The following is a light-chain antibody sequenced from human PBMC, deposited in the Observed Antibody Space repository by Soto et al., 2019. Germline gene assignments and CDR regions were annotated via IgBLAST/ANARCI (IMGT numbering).Light chain of an antibody. CDR3: QQGYTTPT. CDR2: ATS. Sequence: DIQMTQSPSSLSASVGDRVTITCRASQTINTYLNWYQQKPGKAPALLIYATSSLQSGIPSRFSGSGSGTDFTLTINSLQPEDFATYYCQQGYTTPTFGQGTKVEIK. V-gene: IGKV1-39*01. CDR1: QTINTY. J-gene: IGKJ1*01.